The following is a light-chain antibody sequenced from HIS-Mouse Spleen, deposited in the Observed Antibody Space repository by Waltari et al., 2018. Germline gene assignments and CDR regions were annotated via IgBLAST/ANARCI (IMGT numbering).Light chain of an antibody. Sequence: SYELTQPPSVSVSPGQTARITCPGDALPKKYAYWYQQKSDQAPVLVIYEASNRPSGIPERFSGSSSGTMATLTISGAQVEDEADYYCYSTDSSGNHRVFGGGTKLTVL. CDR2: EAS. V-gene: IGLV3-10*01. J-gene: IGLJ2*01. CDR1: ALPKKY. CDR3: YSTDSSGNHRV.